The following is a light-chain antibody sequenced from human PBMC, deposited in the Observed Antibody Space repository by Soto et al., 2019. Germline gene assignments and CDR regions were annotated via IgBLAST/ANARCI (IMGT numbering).Light chain of an antibody. CDR1: SSNIGNNY. CDR2: ENN. J-gene: IGLJ2*01. Sequence: QSVLTQPPSVSAAPGQKVTISFSGSSSNIGNNYVSWYQQLPGTAPKLLIYENNKRPSGIPDRFSGSKSGTSATLGITGLQTGDEADYYCGTWDSSLSASFSGGTKLTVL. CDR3: GTWDSSLSAS. V-gene: IGLV1-51*02.